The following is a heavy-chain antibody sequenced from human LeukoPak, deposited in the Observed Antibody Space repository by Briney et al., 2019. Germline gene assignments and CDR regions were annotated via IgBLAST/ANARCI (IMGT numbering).Heavy chain of an antibody. CDR3: ARAFPRPNFDF. CDR2: VYLRGNNY. CDR1: GFSISSGYY. J-gene: IGHJ4*02. Sequence: PSETLSLTCSVSGFSISSGYYWAWVRQPPGKGLEWIGTVYLRGNNYYYNPSLKSRVTISADSPRGHFSLKLTSLTAADTAVYYCARAFPRPNFDFWGQGALVIVSS. V-gene: IGHV4-38-2*02.